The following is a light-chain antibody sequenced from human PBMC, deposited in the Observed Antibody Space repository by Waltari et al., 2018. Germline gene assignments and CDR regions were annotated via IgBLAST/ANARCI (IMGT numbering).Light chain of an antibody. J-gene: IGLJ1*01. Sequence: QSALTQPASVSGSPGQSITISCTGTRSDVGGYNLVSWYQQHPHKAPKLILYEGVKRPLGVSSRFSGSKSGYTAALTISGLHAEDEADYYCCSYAGGSTFVVGPGTEVTGL. CDR2: EGV. CDR1: RSDVGGYNL. V-gene: IGLV2-23*03. CDR3: CSYAGGSTFV.